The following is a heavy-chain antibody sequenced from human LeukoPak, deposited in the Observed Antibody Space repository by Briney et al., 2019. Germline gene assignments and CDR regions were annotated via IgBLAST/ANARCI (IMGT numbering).Heavy chain of an antibody. CDR3: AKTVAGYYYYYGMDV. Sequence: PGGSLRLSCAASGFTFSSYSMNWVRQAPGKGLEWVAVISYDGSNKYYADSVRGRFTISRDNSKNTLYLQMNSLRAEDTAVYYCAKTVAGYYYYYGMDVWGQGTTVTVSS. J-gene: IGHJ6*02. V-gene: IGHV3-30*18. CDR2: ISYDGSNK. CDR1: GFTFSSYS. D-gene: IGHD6-19*01.